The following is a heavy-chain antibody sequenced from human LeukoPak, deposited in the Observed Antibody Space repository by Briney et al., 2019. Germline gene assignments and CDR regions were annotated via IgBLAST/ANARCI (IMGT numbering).Heavy chain of an antibody. D-gene: IGHD1-26*01. CDR3: ARAPGRELLFGY. Sequence: ASVKVSCKASGYTFTSYYMHWVRQAPGQGLEWMGIINPSGGSTSYAQKFQGRATMTRDTSTSTVYMELSSLRSEDTAVYYCARAPGRELLFGYWGQGTLVTVSS. V-gene: IGHV1-46*01. J-gene: IGHJ4*02. CDR1: GYTFTSYY. CDR2: INPSGGST.